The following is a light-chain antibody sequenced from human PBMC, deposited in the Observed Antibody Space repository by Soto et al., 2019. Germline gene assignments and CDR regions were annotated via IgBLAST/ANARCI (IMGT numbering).Light chain of an antibody. J-gene: IGKJ1*01. CDR3: QHYGASPWT. Sequence: EVVMTQSPGTLSLSPGERATLSCRASQRISSMYLAWYQQKPGQAPRVLIYRASIRATGISDRFSGSGSGTDFTLTISRLEPEDFAVYYCQHYGASPWTFGQGTKVDIK. CDR1: QRISSMY. V-gene: IGKV3-20*01. CDR2: RAS.